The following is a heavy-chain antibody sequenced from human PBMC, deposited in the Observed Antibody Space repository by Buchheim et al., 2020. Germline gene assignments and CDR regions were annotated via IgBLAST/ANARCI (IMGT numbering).Heavy chain of an antibody. CDR3: AKFKGATSGTYSFDY. V-gene: IGHV3-23*05. J-gene: IGHJ4*02. CDR1: GFTFSTYA. Sequence: EVQLLESGGGLVQPGESLRLSCAASGFTFSTYAMSWVRQAPGKGLEWVSTIHNDGATSYYADSVKGRFTISRDSSKNKLYLQMNSLRADDTAVYYCAKFKGATSGTYSFDYWGQGTL. D-gene: IGHD3-10*01. CDR2: IHNDGATS.